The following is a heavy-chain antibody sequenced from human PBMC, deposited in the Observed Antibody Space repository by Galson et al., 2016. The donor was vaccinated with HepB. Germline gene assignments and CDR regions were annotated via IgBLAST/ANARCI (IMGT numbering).Heavy chain of an antibody. V-gene: IGHV3-23*01. CDR1: GFTFSNYA. CDR3: ARALHVINVNWYYFDS. D-gene: IGHD2-21*01. CDR2: INSDIITT. Sequence: SLRLSCAASGFTFSNYAMTWVRQAPGKGPECVSAINSDIITTYYSDSVRGRFTVSRDNSKDTLYLQMNSLRVEDTAIYYCARALHVINVNWYYFDSWGQGTLITVSS. J-gene: IGHJ4*02.